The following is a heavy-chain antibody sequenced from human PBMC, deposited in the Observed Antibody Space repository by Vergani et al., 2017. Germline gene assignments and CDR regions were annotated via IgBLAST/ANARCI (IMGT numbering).Heavy chain of an antibody. CDR1: GGSISSSSYY. CDR2: INHSGST. J-gene: IGHJ6*03. Sequence: QLQLQESGPGLVKPSETLSLTCTVSGGSISSSSYYWSWIRQPPGKGLEWIGEINHSGSTNYNPSLKSRVTISVDTSKNQFSLKLSSVTAADTAVYYCARGLIIPRYCSSTSCYGFYYYYYMDVWGKGTTVTVSS. V-gene: IGHV4-39*07. CDR3: ARGLIIPRYCSSTSCYGFYYYYYMDV. D-gene: IGHD2-2*01.